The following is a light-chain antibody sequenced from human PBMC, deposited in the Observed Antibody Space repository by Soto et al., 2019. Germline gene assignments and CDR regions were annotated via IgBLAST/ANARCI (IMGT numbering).Light chain of an antibody. V-gene: IGKV3-11*01. CDR2: DAS. CDR1: QSVSSY. CDR3: QQRSNWSGFT. J-gene: IGKJ3*01. Sequence: EIVLTQSPATLSLSPGETATLSCRASQSVSSYLAWYQQKPGQAPRLLIYDASNRATGIPARFTGSGSGTDFTLTISSLEPEDFAVYYCQQRSNWSGFTFGPGTKVDFK.